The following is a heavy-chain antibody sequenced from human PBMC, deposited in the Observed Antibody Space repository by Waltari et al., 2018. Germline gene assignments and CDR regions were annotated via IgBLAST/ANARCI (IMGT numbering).Heavy chain of an antibody. D-gene: IGHD3-22*01. CDR1: GFAFSTYR. CDR3: ARDPYDSSGYYYPSWFDP. CDR2: ITSSSSTT. V-gene: IGHV3-48*04. Sequence: EVQLLESGGGLVQPGGSLRLSCAASGFAFSTYRMNWVRRAPGKGLEWVSYITSSSSTTHYADSVKGRFTISRDNAQNSLYLQMSSLRAEDTAVYYCARDPYDSSGYYYPSWFDPWGQGTLVIVSS. J-gene: IGHJ5*02.